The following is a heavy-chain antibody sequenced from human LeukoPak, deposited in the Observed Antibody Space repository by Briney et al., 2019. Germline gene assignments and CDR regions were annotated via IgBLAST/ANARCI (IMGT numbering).Heavy chain of an antibody. Sequence: GGSLGVSYAASGFIVSSNYMNWVRQAPGKGLEWVSIIYSGGRTDYADSVKGRFTISRDNSKNTLYLQMNSLRAEDTAVYYCFDYVWGSYRQPWGKGTPVSSSS. J-gene: IGHJ1*01. D-gene: IGHD3-16*02. CDR1: GFIVSSNY. V-gene: IGHV3-66*01. CDR2: IYSGGRT. CDR3: FDYVWGSYRQP.